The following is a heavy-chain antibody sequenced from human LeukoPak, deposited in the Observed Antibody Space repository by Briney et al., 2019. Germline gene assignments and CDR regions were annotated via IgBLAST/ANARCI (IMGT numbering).Heavy chain of an antibody. Sequence: PSETLSLTCTVCGGSVSPYYWSWIRQPPGKGREGMGYMYYSGSTKYNPSLKSRVTISVETSKIQFSLKWTSVTSADTAVYYCARYDGAFDRFDYWGQGTLVTVSS. D-gene: IGHD1-1*01. CDR2: MYYSGST. V-gene: IGHV4-59*02. CDR1: GGSVSPYY. J-gene: IGHJ4*02. CDR3: ARYDGAFDRFDY.